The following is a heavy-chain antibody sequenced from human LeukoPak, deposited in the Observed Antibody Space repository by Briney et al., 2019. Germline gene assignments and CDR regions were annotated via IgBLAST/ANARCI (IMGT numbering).Heavy chain of an antibody. J-gene: IGHJ4*02. Sequence: PGGSLRLSCAVSGFTFSDYYMSWVRQAPGKGLEWVSYISSSSSYIYYTDSVKGRFTISRDNAKNSLYLQMNSLRADDTAIYYCARVSLGAAAGTSRWGQGTLVTVSS. CDR3: ARVSLGAAAGTSR. CDR1: GFTFSDYY. V-gene: IGHV3-11*06. CDR2: ISSSSSYI. D-gene: IGHD6-13*01.